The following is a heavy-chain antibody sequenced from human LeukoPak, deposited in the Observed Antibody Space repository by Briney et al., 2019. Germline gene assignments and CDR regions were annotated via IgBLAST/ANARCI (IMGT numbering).Heavy chain of an antibody. CDR2: ISGSGGST. V-gene: IGHV3-23*01. J-gene: IGHJ4*02. CDR3: ATELVYSYGRGGADY. Sequence: PGGSLRLSCAASGFTFSSYAMSWVRQAPGKGLEWVSAISGSGGSTYYADSVKGRFTISRDNSKNTLYLQMNSLRAEDTAVYYCATELVYSYGRGGADYWGQGTLVTVSS. D-gene: IGHD5-18*01. CDR1: GFTFSSYA.